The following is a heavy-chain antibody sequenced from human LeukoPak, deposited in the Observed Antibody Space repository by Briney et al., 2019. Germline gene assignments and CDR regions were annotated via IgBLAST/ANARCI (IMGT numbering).Heavy chain of an antibody. CDR3: ARDPRGRYYYDSSGYSSLDY. J-gene: IGHJ4*02. V-gene: IGHV1-18*01. CDR2: ISAYNGNT. D-gene: IGHD3-22*01. Sequence: GASVKVSCKASGYTFTSYGISWVRQAPGQGLEWMGWISAYNGNTNYAQKLQGRVTMTTDTSTSTVYMELRSLRSDDTAVYYCARDPRGRYYYDSSGYSSLDYWGQGTLVTVSS. CDR1: GYTFTSYG.